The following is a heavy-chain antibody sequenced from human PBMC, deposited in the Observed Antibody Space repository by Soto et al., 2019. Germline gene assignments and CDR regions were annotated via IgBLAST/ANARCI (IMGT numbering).Heavy chain of an antibody. D-gene: IGHD3-3*01. CDR3: ARDTTIFGVVYSDY. CDR2: ISYDGSNK. J-gene: IGHJ4*02. V-gene: IGHV3-30-3*01. Sequence: QVQLVESGGGVVQPGRSLRLSCAASGFTFSSYAMHWVRQAPGKGLEWVAVISYDGSNKYYADSVKGRFTISRDNSKNTLYLQMNSLRAEDTAVYYCARDTTIFGVVYSDYWGQGTLVTVSS. CDR1: GFTFSSYA.